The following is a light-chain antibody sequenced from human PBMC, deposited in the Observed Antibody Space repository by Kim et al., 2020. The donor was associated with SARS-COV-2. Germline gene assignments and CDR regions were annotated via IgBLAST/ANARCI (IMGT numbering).Light chain of an antibody. CDR2: GTF. J-gene: IGKJ1*01. V-gene: IGKV3-20*01. CDR1: QSVSDPY. Sequence: SPWERATLSVRASQSVSDPYFAWYQQKPGQAPRLLIYGTFSRATGIPDRCSGSGSGTDFTLAITRLEPEDFAVYYCQQYQISPWTFGQGTKVDIK. CDR3: QQYQISPWT.